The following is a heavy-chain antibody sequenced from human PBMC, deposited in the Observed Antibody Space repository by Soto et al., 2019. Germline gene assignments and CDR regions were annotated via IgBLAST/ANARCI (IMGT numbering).Heavy chain of an antibody. CDR3: ARDKTGTTLNYYFGMDV. CDR1: VGSISSYF. Sequence: PETLSLTCTVSVGSISSYFWSWVRQPPGKGLEWIGYTHYSGSTNYNPSPKSRVTISVDTSKNQFSLNLSSVTSADTAVYFCARDKTGTTLNYYFGMDVWGQGTTVTVSS. D-gene: IGHD1-7*01. V-gene: IGHV4-59*01. CDR2: THYSGST. J-gene: IGHJ6*02.